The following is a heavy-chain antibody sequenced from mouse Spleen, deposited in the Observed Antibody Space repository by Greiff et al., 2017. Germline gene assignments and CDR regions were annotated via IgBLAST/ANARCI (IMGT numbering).Heavy chain of an antibody. Sequence: EVKLMESGGGLVKLGGSLKLSCAASGFTFSSYAMSWVRQTPEKRLEWVATISSGGGNTYYPDSVKGRFTISRDNAKNTLYLQMSSLKSEDTAMYYCARHSIYYDYPWFAYWGQGTLVTVSA. CDR1: GFTFSSYA. CDR2: ISSGGGNT. V-gene: IGHV5-9*04. D-gene: IGHD2-4*01. CDR3: ARHSIYYDYPWFAY. J-gene: IGHJ3*01.